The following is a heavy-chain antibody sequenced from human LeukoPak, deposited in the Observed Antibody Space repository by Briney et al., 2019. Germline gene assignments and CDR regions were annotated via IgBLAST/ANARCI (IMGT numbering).Heavy chain of an antibody. Sequence: SETLSLTCTVSGGSISSSSYYWGWIRQPPGKGREWIGSIYYSGSTYYNPSLKCRVTISVDTSKNQFSLKLSSVTAADTAVYYCARLEGITAFDYWGQGTLVTVSS. CDR2: IYYSGST. CDR3: ARLEGITAFDY. D-gene: IGHD1-20*01. J-gene: IGHJ4*02. CDR1: GGSISSSSYY. V-gene: IGHV4-39*01.